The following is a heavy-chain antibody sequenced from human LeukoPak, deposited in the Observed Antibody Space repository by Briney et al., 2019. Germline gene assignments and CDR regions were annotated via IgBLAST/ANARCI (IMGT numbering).Heavy chain of an antibody. Sequence: GGSLRLSCAASGFTFSSYAMSWVRQAPGKGLEWVSSISGSGGNTYYADSVKGRFTISRDNSKNTLYLQMNSLRAEDTAVYYCAKGSGYVPHHWGQGTLVTVSS. V-gene: IGHV3-23*01. CDR3: AKGSGYVPHH. J-gene: IGHJ1*01. CDR1: GFTFSSYA. D-gene: IGHD3-22*01. CDR2: ISGSGGNT.